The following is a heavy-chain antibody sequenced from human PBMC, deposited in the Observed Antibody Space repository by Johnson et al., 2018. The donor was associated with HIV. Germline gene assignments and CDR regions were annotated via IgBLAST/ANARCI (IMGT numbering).Heavy chain of an antibody. D-gene: IGHD6-13*01. CDR2: IWYDGTNR. V-gene: IGHV3-33*06. Sequence: QVQLVESGGGVVQPGRSLRLSCAASGFTFSSYGMHWVRQAPGKGLEWVAVIWYDGTNRYYGDSVKGRFTISRDNSKNTVYLQMNGLRAEDTAVYHCAKDRYSSSWTNDACDIWGQGTMVTVSS. CDR3: AKDRYSSSWTNDACDI. J-gene: IGHJ3*02. CDR1: GFTFSSYG.